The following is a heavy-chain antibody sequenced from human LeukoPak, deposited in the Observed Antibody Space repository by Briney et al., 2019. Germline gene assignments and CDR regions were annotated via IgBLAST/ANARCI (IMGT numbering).Heavy chain of an antibody. D-gene: IGHD6-13*01. CDR2: ISAYNGNT. V-gene: IGHV1-18*01. CDR1: GYTFTSYG. Sequence: ASVKVSCKASGYTFTSYGISWVRQAPGQGLEWMGWISAYNGNTNYAQKLQGRVTITTDESTSTAYMELSSLRSEDTAVYYCARSLGSIAAAGTFDYWGQGTLVTVSS. J-gene: IGHJ4*02. CDR3: ARSLGSIAAAGTFDY.